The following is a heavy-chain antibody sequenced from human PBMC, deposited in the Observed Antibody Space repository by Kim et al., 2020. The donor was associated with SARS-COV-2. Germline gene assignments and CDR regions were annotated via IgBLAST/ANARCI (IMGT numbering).Heavy chain of an antibody. D-gene: IGHD3-22*01. J-gene: IGHJ1*01. Sequence: GRFTISGDNAKNSLYLQMNSLRAEDTAVYYCAQYYYDSSGYYTKNGYFQHWGQGTLVTVSS. V-gene: IGHV3-11*03. CDR3: AQYYYDSSGYYTKNGYFQH.